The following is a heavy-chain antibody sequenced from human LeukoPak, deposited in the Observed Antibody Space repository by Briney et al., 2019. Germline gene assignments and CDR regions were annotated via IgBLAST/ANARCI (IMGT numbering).Heavy chain of an antibody. CDR3: ARGLSGSAFDI. Sequence: GGYLRLSCAGSGFTFRSYSMNWVRQAPGKGLEWVSYISSSGSTIYYADSVKGRFTISRDNAKNSLYLQMNSLRAEDTAVYYCARGLSGSAFDIWGQGTMVTVSS. CDR2: ISSSGSTI. V-gene: IGHV3-48*01. CDR1: GFTFRSYS. J-gene: IGHJ3*02. D-gene: IGHD1-26*01.